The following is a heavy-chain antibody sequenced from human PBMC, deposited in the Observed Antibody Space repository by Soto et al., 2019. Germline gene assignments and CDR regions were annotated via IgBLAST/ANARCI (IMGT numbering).Heavy chain of an antibody. J-gene: IGHJ4*02. V-gene: IGHV3-33*01. Sequence: GGSLRLSCAASGFTFSSYGMHWVRQAPGKGLEWVAVIWYDGSNKYYADSVKGRFTISRDNSKNTLYLQMNSLRAEDTAVYYSARDRPYGDYDLDYWGQGTLVTVSS. CDR3: ARDRPYGDYDLDY. CDR2: IWYDGSNK. CDR1: GFTFSSYG. D-gene: IGHD4-17*01.